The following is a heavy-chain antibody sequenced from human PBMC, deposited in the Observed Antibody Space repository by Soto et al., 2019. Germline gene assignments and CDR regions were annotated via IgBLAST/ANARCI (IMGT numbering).Heavy chain of an antibody. J-gene: IGHJ4*02. D-gene: IGHD1-26*01. CDR1: GFTFSSHA. CDR3: AKDQGVGGTLGLFDY. CDR2: ISNDGTRN. Sequence: QVQLVESGGGAVQPGGSLRLSCVASGFTFSSHAMHWVRQAPGKGLESVAVISNDGTRNHHTDSVKGRFTISRDNSKSTLYRQMNSLTTEDTAVYFCAKDQGVGGTLGLFDYWGQGTLVTVSS. V-gene: IGHV3-30*18.